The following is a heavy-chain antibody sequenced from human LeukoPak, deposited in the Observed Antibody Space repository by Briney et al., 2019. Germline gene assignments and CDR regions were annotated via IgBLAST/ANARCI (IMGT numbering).Heavy chain of an antibody. CDR2: IGTAGDT. J-gene: IGHJ4*02. Sequence: GGSLRLSCAASGFTFSSYDMHWVRQATGKGLEWVSAIGTAGDTYYPGSVKGRFTISRDNSKNTLYLQMNSLRAEDTAVYYCAKDHRLGAGGPDYWGQGTLVTVSS. CDR3: AKDHRLGAGGPDY. D-gene: IGHD3-16*01. CDR1: GFTFSSYD. V-gene: IGHV3-13*01.